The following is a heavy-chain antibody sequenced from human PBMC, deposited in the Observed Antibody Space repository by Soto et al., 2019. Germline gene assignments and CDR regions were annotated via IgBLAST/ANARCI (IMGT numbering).Heavy chain of an antibody. D-gene: IGHD6-25*01. V-gene: IGHV1-46*01. Sequence: ASVKVSCKASGYTFVNYYVHWVRQAPGQGLEWMGFINPSGGSTSYAQKFQGRVTMTRDTSTSTVYMELSSLKSEDTALYYCARNAASGLDYWGQGTLVTVSS. CDR1: GYTFVNYY. CDR2: INPSGGST. J-gene: IGHJ4*02. CDR3: ARNAASGLDY.